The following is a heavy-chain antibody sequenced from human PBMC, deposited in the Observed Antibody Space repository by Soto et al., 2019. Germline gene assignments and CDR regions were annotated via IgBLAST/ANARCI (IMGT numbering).Heavy chain of an antibody. Sequence: QVQLQESGPGLVKPSQTLSLTCTVSGGSITSGGYYWSWIRQHPGKGLEWIGDIYYTETTFYNPSPKSRITISLDTSKNHFSLKLSSATAADTAVYYCARTIAGETPAFDFWGQGSLVTVSS. J-gene: IGHJ4*02. CDR3: ARTIAGETPAFDF. CDR2: IYYTETT. V-gene: IGHV4-31*03. CDR1: GGSITSGGYY. D-gene: IGHD2-15*01.